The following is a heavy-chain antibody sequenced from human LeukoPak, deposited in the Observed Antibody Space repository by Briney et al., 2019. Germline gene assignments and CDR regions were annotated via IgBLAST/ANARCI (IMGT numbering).Heavy chain of an antibody. V-gene: IGHV7-4-1*01. J-gene: IGHJ4*02. CDR1: GYTFTRNT. D-gene: IGHD3-22*01. CDR3: VTNFDSSGYFGC. CDR2: VNTNTGNP. Sequence: GASVKVSCKASGYTFTRNTINWVRQAPGRGLEWMGWVNTNTGNPTYAQGFTGRFVFSSDTSVSTAYLQIGSLKAEDTAVYYCVTNFDSSGYFGCWGQGTLVTVSS.